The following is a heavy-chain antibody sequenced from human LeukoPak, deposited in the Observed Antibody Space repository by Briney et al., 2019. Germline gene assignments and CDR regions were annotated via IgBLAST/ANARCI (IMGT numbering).Heavy chain of an antibody. J-gene: IGHJ4*02. CDR3: TRNLYGDC. Sequence: GGSLRLSCAASGFTFSTYWMHWVRQAPGKGLVWVSRMNYGGSGSYYADSVKGRFTISRDNAKNTLYLQMNSLRAEDTAVYYCTRNLYGDCWGQGTLVTVSS. V-gene: IGHV3-74*01. D-gene: IGHD3-16*01. CDR1: GFTFSTYW. CDR2: MNYGGSGS.